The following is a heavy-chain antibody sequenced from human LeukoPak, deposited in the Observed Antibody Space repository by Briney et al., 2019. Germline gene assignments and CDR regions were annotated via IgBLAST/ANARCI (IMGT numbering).Heavy chain of an antibody. J-gene: IGHJ5*02. CDR1: GGSISSYY. Sequence: SETLSLTCTVSGGSISSYYWSWIRQPPGKGLEWIGYIYTSGGTNYNPSLKSRVTISVDTSKNQFSLKLSSVTAADTAVYYCARRYSSSLSWFDPWGQGTLVTVSS. CDR2: IYTSGGT. V-gene: IGHV4-4*09. D-gene: IGHD6-13*01. CDR3: ARRYSSSLSWFDP.